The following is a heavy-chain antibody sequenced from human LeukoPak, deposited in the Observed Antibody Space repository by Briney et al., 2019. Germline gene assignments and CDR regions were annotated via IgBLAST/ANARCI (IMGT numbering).Heavy chain of an antibody. V-gene: IGHV1-18*01. D-gene: IGHD3-22*01. CDR1: GYTFTSYG. Sequence: GASVKVSCKASGYTFTSYGISWVRQAPGQGLEWMGWISAYNGNTNYAQKLQGRVTMTTDTSTSTAYMELRSLRSDDTAVYYCARSNYYDSSGYPTDYWGQGTLVTVPS. CDR2: ISAYNGNT. CDR3: ARSNYYDSSGYPTDY. J-gene: IGHJ4*02.